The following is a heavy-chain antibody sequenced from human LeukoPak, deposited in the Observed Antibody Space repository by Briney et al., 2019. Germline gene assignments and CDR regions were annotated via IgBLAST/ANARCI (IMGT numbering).Heavy chain of an antibody. D-gene: IGHD2-2*01. CDR3: ARDHLMRSDIVVVPAFDP. V-gene: IGHV7-4-1*02. J-gene: IGHJ5*02. CDR1: GYTFTSYA. CDR2: INTNTGNP. Sequence: ASVKVSCKASGYTFTSYAMDWVRQAPGQGLEWMGWINTNTGNPTYAQGFTGRFVFSLDTSVSTAYLQISSLKAEDTAVYYCARDHLMRSDIVVVPAFDPWGQGTLVTVSS.